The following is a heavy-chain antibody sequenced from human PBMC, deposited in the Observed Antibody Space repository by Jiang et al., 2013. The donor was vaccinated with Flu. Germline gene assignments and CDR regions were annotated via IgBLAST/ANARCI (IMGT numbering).Heavy chain of an antibody. CDR1: GGSLSSYH. V-gene: IGHV4-59*01. CDR3: ARDTAVRGGNYYHYGVDV. CDR2: ISYSGST. J-gene: IGHJ6*02. D-gene: IGHD3-10*01. Sequence: PGLVKPSETLSLTCTVSGGSLSSYHWSWIRQPPGKGLEWIGYISYSGSTKYNPSLKSRVIISQDTSKNQFSLKLSSVTAADTAVYYCARDTAVRGGNYYHYGVDVWGQGTAVSVSS.